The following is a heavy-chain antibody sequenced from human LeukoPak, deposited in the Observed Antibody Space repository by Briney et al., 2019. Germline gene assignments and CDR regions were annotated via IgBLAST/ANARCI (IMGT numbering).Heavy chain of an antibody. J-gene: IGHJ4*02. CDR3: AKDHAGGGSLSSGSFDY. D-gene: IGHD1-26*01. Sequence: GSLRLSCAASGFTFSSYAMSWVRQAPGKGLEWVSAISGSGGSTYYADSVKGRFTISRDNSKNTLYLQMNSLRAEDTAVYYCAKDHAGGGSLSSGSFDYWGQGTLVTVSS. CDR2: ISGSGGST. V-gene: IGHV3-23*01. CDR1: GFTFSSYA.